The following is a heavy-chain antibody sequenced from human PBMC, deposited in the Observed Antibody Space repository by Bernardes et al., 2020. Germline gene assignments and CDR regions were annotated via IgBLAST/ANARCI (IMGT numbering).Heavy chain of an antibody. CDR1: GFTFSHYG. D-gene: IGHD6-19*01. CDR2: IWYDGSNE. CDR3: ARLGRGWYFDY. Sequence: GGSLRLSCAASGFTFSHYGMHWVRQAPGKGLEWVAVIWYDGSNEYYADSVKGRFTISRDNSKNTVYLQMNSLRVEDTAVYYCARLGRGWYFDYWGQGALVTVSS. J-gene: IGHJ4*02. V-gene: IGHV3-33*01.